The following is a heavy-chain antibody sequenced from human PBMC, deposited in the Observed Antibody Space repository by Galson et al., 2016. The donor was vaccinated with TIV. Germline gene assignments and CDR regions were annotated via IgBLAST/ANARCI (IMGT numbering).Heavy chain of an antibody. Sequence: SVKVSCKASGDTFSMIVFNRVRQAPGQGLDWMGGINPLLGTVNNAQKFQGRVTFTADESRSTAYMELSSLKSEDTAIYYCATDRNTALNTYHAYYGMDAWGQGTAVIVSS. CDR3: ATDRNTALNTYHAYYGMDA. D-gene: IGHD1-14*01. J-gene: IGHJ6*02. V-gene: IGHV1-69*13. CDR1: GDTFSMIV. CDR2: INPLLGTV.